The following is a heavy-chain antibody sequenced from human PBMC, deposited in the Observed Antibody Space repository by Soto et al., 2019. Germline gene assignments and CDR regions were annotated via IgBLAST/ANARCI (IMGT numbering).Heavy chain of an antibody. J-gene: IGHJ4*02. CDR2: INPSGGST. CDR1: GYTFTSYY. CDR3: ARSSDILTGYAHFDY. Sequence: ASVKVSCKASGYTFTSYYMHWVRQAPGQGLEWMGIINPSGGSTSYAQKFQGRVTMTRDTSTSTVYMELSSLRPEDTAVYYCARSSDILTGYAHFDYWGQGTLVTVSS. V-gene: IGHV1-46*01. D-gene: IGHD3-9*01.